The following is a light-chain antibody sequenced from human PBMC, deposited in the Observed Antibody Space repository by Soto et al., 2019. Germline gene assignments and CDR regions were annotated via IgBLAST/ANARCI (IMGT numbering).Light chain of an antibody. J-gene: IGKJ4*01. CDR1: QSVSSY. V-gene: IGKV3-11*01. CDR2: DAS. Sequence: IVLTQSPATLPLSPGDRATLSCRASQSVSSYLAWYQQKPGQAPRLLIYDASNRATGIPARFSGRGSGTVFPLTISSLEPEDFAVYYCQQRSHWWTFGGGTKVEIK. CDR3: QQRSHWWT.